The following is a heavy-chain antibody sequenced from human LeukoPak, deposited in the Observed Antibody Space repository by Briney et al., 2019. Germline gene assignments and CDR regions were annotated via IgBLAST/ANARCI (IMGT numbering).Heavy chain of an antibody. D-gene: IGHD1-26*01. CDR2: IYTSGST. Sequence: PSETLSLTCTVSGGSISSYYWSWIRQPAGKGLEWIGRIYTSGSTNYNPSLKSRVTMSVDTSKNQFSLKLSSVTAADTAVYYCARAWFKATYYYYYMDVWGKGTTVTVSS. CDR3: ARAWFKATYYYYYMDV. J-gene: IGHJ6*03. CDR1: GGSISSYY. V-gene: IGHV4-4*07.